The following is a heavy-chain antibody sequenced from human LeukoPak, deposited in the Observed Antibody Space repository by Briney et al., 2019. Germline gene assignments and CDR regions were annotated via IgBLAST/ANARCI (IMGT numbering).Heavy chain of an antibody. V-gene: IGHV4-38-2*02. Sequence: PSETLSLTCTVPGYSISSGYYWGWIRQPPGKGLEWIGSIYHSGSTYYNPSLKSRVTISVDTSKNQFSLKLSSVTAADTAVYYCARDTLFITMVRGVNYYYYYMDVWGKGTTVTVSS. D-gene: IGHD3-10*01. CDR1: GYSISSGYY. CDR3: ARDTLFITMVRGVNYYYYYMDV. CDR2: IYHSGST. J-gene: IGHJ6*03.